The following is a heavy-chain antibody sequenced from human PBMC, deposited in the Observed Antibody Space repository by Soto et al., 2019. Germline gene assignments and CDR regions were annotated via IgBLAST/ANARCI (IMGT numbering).Heavy chain of an antibody. Sequence: EVQLLESGGGLVQPGGSLRLSCAASGFTFSSYAMSWVRQAPGKGLEWVSAIRGSGGSTYYADSVQGRFTIYRDNSKNTLYRQMNSLRAEDTAVYYCAKDRITMVRGGIDYWGQGTLVTVSS. CDR2: IRGSGGST. D-gene: IGHD3-10*01. CDR1: GFTFSSYA. V-gene: IGHV3-23*01. CDR3: AKDRITMVRGGIDY. J-gene: IGHJ4*02.